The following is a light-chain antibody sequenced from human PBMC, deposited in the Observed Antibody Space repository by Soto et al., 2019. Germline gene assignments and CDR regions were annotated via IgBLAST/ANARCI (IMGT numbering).Light chain of an antibody. Sequence: QSVLTQPPSESAAPGQSVTLSCTGSSSNSGVGYDVHWYQQHPGTAPKLLIYNNSNRPSGVPDRFSGSKSGTSAALAITGLQAEDEADYYCQSYDSSLSGVVFGGGTKLTVL. CDR1: SSNSGVGYD. J-gene: IGLJ2*01. CDR2: NNS. CDR3: QSYDSSLSGVV. V-gene: IGLV1-40*01.